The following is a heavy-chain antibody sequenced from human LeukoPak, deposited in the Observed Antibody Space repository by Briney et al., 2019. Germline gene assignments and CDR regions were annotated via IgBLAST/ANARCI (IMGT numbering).Heavy chain of an antibody. CDR2: IYDTGST. Sequence: KASETLSLTCTVSGGSISSYHWSWIRQPPGKGLEWIGYIYDTGSTNYNPSLKSRVIISVDTSKNQFSLKPSSVTAADTAVYYCARGRVLPAAIGRIYYLDYWGQGTRVTVSS. V-gene: IGHV4-59*01. D-gene: IGHD2-2*02. CDR1: GGSISSYH. J-gene: IGHJ4*02. CDR3: ARGRVLPAAIGRIYYLDY.